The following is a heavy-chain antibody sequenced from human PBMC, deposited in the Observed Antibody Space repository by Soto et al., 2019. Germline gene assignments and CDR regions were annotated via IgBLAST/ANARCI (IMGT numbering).Heavy chain of an antibody. CDR3: ARDLERYSSGWNPRI. CDR1: GYTFTSYG. CDR2: ISAYNGNT. Sequence: QVQLVQSGAEVKKPGASVKVSCKASGYTFTSYGISWVRQAPGQGLEWMGWISAYNGNTNYAQKLQGRVTMTTDTSTSTAYMELRSLRSADTAVYYCARDLERYSSGWNPRIWGQGTLVTVSS. V-gene: IGHV1-18*01. J-gene: IGHJ4*02. D-gene: IGHD6-19*01.